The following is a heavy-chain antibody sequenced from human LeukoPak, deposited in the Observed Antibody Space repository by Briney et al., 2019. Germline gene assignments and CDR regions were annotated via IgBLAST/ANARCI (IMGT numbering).Heavy chain of an antibody. Sequence: ASVKVSCKASGYTFTSYAMHWVRQAPGQRLEWMGWINAGNGNTKYSQKFQGRVTITRDTSASTAYMELSSLRSEDTAVYYCARAGGYYCSGSYLRYWGQGTLVTVSS. CDR2: INAGNGNT. CDR3: ARAGGYYCSGSYLRY. J-gene: IGHJ4*02. V-gene: IGHV1-3*01. CDR1: GYTFTSYA. D-gene: IGHD3-10*01.